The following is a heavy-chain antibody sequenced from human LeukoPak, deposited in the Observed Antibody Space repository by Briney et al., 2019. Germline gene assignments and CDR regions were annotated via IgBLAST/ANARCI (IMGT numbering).Heavy chain of an antibody. CDR2: IYYSGST. V-gene: IGHV4-39*01. CDR1: GGSINSSSYY. Sequence: SETLSLTCTVSGGSINSSSYYWGWIRQPPGKGLEWIGSIYYSGSTYYNPSLKSRVTISVDTSKNQFSLKLSSVTAADTAVYYCARQTDKPGYCSGGSCPVDYWGQGTLVTVSS. D-gene: IGHD2-15*01. J-gene: IGHJ4*02. CDR3: ARQTDKPGYCSGGSCPVDY.